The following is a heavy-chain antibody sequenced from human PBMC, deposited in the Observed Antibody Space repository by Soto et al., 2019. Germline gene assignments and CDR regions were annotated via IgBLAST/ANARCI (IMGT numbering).Heavy chain of an antibody. CDR1: GFTFRNYG. J-gene: IGHJ6*02. V-gene: IGHV3-33*01. CDR3: ARDVRGAALNHYYFYGMDV. D-gene: IGHD2-15*01. Sequence: QVQLVESGGGVVQPGRSLRLSCEASGFTFRNYGMHWVRQAPGKGLEWVTVIWYDGSIKYYGDSVKGRFTISRDNSKNTMYLQMNGLRAEDTGVYYCARDVRGAALNHYYFYGMDVWGQGTTVTVSS. CDR2: IWYDGSIK.